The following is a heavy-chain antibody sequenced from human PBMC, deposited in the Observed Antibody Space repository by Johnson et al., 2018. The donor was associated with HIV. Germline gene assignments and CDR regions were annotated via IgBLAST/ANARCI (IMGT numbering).Heavy chain of an antibody. CDR1: GFTFSDYY. D-gene: IGHD2-21*02. V-gene: IGHV3-11*01. Sequence: QVQLVESGGGLVKPGGSLRLSCAASGFTFSDYYMTWIRQAPGKGLEWVSYISSRGSTIYYADSVKGRFPISRDNSKNTLYLQMNSLRAEDTALYYCARWIRYCGGDCYDVFDIWGQGTKVTVSS. CDR3: ARWIRYCGGDCYDVFDI. CDR2: ISSRGSTI. J-gene: IGHJ3*02.